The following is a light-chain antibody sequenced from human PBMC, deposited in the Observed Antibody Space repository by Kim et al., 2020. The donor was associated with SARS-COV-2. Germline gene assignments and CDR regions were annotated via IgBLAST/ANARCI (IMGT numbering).Light chain of an antibody. CDR2: TAS. V-gene: IGKV1-39*01. Sequence: SASVGDRVTITSRASQYISKDLNWYQQRQGKAPKLLIYTASSLQRGVPSRFSGNGSGTDFTLTITCLQPEDFATYYCQQSYASPTFGQGTRLEIK. J-gene: IGKJ5*01. CDR1: QYISKD. CDR3: QQSYASPT.